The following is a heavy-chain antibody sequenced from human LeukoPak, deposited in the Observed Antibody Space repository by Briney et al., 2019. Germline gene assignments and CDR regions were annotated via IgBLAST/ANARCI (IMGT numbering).Heavy chain of an antibody. CDR3: AKAEVGPLDY. D-gene: IGHD1-26*01. J-gene: IGHJ4*02. CDR1: GFTFSSYV. Sequence: GGSLRLSCTASGFTFSSYVMSWVRLTPGKGLEWVSAISGSATGTFYADSVKGRFTISRDNSKNTLYLQMNSLRVEDTALYYCAKAEVGPLDYWGQGTLVTVSS. V-gene: IGHV3-23*01. CDR2: ISGSATGT.